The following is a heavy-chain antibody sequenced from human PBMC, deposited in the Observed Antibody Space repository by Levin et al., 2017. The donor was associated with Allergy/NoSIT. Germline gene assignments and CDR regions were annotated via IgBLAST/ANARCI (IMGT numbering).Heavy chain of an antibody. Sequence: GGSLRLSCAASGFTFSSHAMHWVRQAPGKGLEWVAVISYDGNNQFYGDSVKGRFTISRGNSKSTLYLQMNNLEDDDTAVYYCARESVNILDFWGQGTLVTVSS. D-gene: IGHD2-21*01. J-gene: IGHJ4*02. CDR2: ISYDGNNQ. V-gene: IGHV3-30*04. CDR1: GFTFSSHA. CDR3: ARESVNILDF.